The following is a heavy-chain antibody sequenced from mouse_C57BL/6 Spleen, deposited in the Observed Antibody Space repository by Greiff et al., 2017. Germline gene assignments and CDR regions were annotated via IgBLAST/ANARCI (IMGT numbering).Heavy chain of an antibody. Sequence: EVLLVESGGGLVQPKGSLKLSCAASGFSFNTYAMNWVRQAPGKGLEWVARIRSKSNNYATYYAVSVKDRFTISRASTESMLYLQMNNLTSEDTAMYYSVSWFAYWGQGTLVTVSA. V-gene: IGHV10-1*01. CDR3: VSWFAY. CDR1: GFSFNTYA. CDR2: IRSKSNNYAT. J-gene: IGHJ3*01.